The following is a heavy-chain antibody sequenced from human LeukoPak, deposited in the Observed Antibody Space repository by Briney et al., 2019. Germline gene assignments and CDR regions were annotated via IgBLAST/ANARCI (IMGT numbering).Heavy chain of an antibody. CDR1: GFTFSSYA. CDR3: ARGWGLAYCGGDCYS. Sequence: GGSLRLSCAASGFTFSSYAMSWVRQAPGKGLEWVSYISSSSSTIYYADSVKGRFTISRDNAKNSLYLQMNSLRAEDTAVYYCARGWGLAYCGGDCYSWGQGTLVTVSS. V-gene: IGHV3-48*01. CDR2: ISSSSSTI. J-gene: IGHJ4*02. D-gene: IGHD2-21*01.